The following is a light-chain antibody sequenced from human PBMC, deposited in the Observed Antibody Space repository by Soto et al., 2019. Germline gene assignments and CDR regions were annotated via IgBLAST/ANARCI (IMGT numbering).Light chain of an antibody. Sequence: DIHMTQSPSSRSDSAGDTVNITCRASQGISTYLAWYQQKPGKAPKLLIYAASSLHTGVPSRFSGSGSETDFTLTISSLQSEDFATYSCQQYYRSPWTFGEGTKVDIK. CDR2: AAS. V-gene: IGKV1-39*01. CDR1: QGISTY. CDR3: QQYYRSPWT. J-gene: IGKJ1*01.